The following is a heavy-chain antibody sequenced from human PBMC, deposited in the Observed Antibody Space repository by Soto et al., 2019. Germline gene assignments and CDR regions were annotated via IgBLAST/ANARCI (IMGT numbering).Heavy chain of an antibody. V-gene: IGHV3-23*01. D-gene: IGHD3-10*01. CDR3: AGEPNGEWGS. Sequence: GVSLRLSCVASGFNLRNHDMNWFRQPPGKGLEWVSNINGAATSTSYADAVKGRFTVSRDNSQKTVYLQMSNLRVEDTAVYYCAGEPNGEWGSWVQGT. J-gene: IGHJ5*01. CDR2: INGAATST. CDR1: GFNLRNHD.